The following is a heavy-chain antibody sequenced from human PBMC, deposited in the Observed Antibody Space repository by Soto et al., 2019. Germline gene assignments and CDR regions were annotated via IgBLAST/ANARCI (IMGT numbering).Heavy chain of an antibody. CDR2: INPKSGGT. D-gene: IGHD2-8*01. V-gene: IGHV1-2*04. CDR1: GYSFTDYH. CDR3: ARGDSTDCSNGVCSFFYNHDMDV. Sequence: ASVKVSCKASGYSFTDYHIHWVRQAPGQGLEWLGRINPKSGGTSTAQKFQGWVTMTTDTSISTASMELTRLTSDDTAIYYCARGDSTDCSNGVCSFFYNHDMDVWGQGTTVTGSS. J-gene: IGHJ6*02.